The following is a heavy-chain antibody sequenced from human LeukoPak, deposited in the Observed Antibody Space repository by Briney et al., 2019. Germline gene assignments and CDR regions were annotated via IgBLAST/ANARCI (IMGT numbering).Heavy chain of an antibody. CDR1: GFTFSSYG. Sequence: GGSLRLSCAASGFTFSSYGMHWVRQAPGKGLEWVAVIWYDGSNKYYADSVKGRFTISRDNSKNTLYLQMNSLRAEDTAVYYCAKDPGYSSGSSFFDCWGQGTLVTVSS. CDR2: IWYDGSNK. V-gene: IGHV3-33*06. J-gene: IGHJ4*02. D-gene: IGHD6-19*01. CDR3: AKDPGYSSGSSFFDC.